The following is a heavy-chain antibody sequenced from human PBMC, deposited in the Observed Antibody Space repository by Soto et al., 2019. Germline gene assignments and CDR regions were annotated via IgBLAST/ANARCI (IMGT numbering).Heavy chain of an antibody. J-gene: IGHJ6*02. CDR2: ISYDGSNK. Sequence: QVQLVESGGGVVQPGRSLRLSCAASGFTFSSYAMHWVRQAPGKGLEWVAVISYDGSNKYYADSVKGRFTISRDNSKNTLYPQMNSLRAEDTAVYYCARDRGGGDYYYGMDVWGQGTTVTVSS. V-gene: IGHV3-30-3*01. D-gene: IGHD3-16*01. CDR3: ARDRGGGDYYYGMDV. CDR1: GFTFSSYA.